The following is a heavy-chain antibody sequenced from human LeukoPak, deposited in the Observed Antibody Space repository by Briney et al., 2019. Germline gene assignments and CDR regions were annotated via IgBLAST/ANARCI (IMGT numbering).Heavy chain of an antibody. Sequence: GGSLRLSCAASGFTFSDYYMSWIRQAPGKGLEWVSYISSGGSTTYYADSVKGRFTISRDNSKNTLYLQMNSLRAEDTAVYYCAKDLTMVRGVVDYWGQGTLVTVSS. V-gene: IGHV3-11*01. CDR1: GFTFSDYY. J-gene: IGHJ4*02. CDR3: AKDLTMVRGVVDY. D-gene: IGHD3-10*01. CDR2: ISSGGSTT.